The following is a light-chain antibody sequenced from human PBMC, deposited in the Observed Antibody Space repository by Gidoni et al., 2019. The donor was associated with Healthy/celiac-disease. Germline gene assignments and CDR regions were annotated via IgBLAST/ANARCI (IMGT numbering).Light chain of an antibody. V-gene: IGKV2-28*01. CDR3: MQALQTPGWT. J-gene: IGKJ1*01. CDR1: QSLLHSNGYNY. CDR2: LGS. Sequence: DSVITQAPLSLPVTPGEQGSIYCRASQSLLHSNGYNYLDWYLQKTGQSPQLLIYLGSNRASGVPARFSSSGSCTSFPLKISRVEAEDVGVYYCMQALQTPGWTFGQGTKVEIK.